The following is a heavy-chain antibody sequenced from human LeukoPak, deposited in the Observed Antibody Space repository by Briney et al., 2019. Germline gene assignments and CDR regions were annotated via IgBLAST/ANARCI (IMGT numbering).Heavy chain of an antibody. Sequence: SVKVSCKASGGTFNSYAISWVRQAPGQGLEWMGGIIPIFGTANYAQKFQGRVTITADESTSTAYMELSSLRSEDTAVYYCARDRRGSPKRFLEFTDWFDPWGQGTLVTVSS. CDR1: GGTFNSYA. CDR3: ARDRRGSPKRFLEFTDWFDP. V-gene: IGHV1-69*13. D-gene: IGHD3-3*01. CDR2: IIPIFGTA. J-gene: IGHJ5*02.